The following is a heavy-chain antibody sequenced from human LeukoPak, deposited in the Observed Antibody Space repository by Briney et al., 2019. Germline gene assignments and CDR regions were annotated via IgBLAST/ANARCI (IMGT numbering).Heavy chain of an antibody. V-gene: IGHV4-34*01. D-gene: IGHD7-27*01. CDR2: INHSGST. J-gene: IGHJ4*02. CDR1: GGSFSDSY. CDR3: ARGPGDRPWVD. Sequence: PSETLSLTCGVHGGSFSDSYWSWIRQPPGKGLEWIGEINHSGSTTYNPSLKSRVTISVDTSKNQFSLRLSSVTAADTAVYYCARGPGDRPWVDWGQGTLVTVSS.